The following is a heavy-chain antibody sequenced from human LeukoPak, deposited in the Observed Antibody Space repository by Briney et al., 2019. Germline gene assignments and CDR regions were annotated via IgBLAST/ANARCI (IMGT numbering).Heavy chain of an antibody. Sequence: GGSLRLSCAASGFRFDDYAMHWVRQAPGKGPEWVSGITWNSDSVGYADSVKGRFTISRDNAKNSLYLQMNSLRAEDTAVYYCARDAWPVYSYGQSFDYWGQGTLVTVSS. CDR1: GFRFDDYA. CDR2: ITWNSDSV. D-gene: IGHD5-18*01. CDR3: ARDAWPVYSYGQSFDY. J-gene: IGHJ4*02. V-gene: IGHV3-9*01.